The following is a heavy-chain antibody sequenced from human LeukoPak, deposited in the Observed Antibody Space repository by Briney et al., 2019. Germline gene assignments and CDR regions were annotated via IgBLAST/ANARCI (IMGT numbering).Heavy chain of an antibody. CDR2: INTDGTIT. CDR1: GFTFSSYW. Sequence: GGSLRLSRAASGFTFSSYWMHWVRQVPGKGLVWVSHINTDGTITAYADSVKGRFTISRDNARNTLYLQMNSLRADDTAVYYCARDGERISTIGGVYWLDYWGQGILVTVSS. D-gene: IGHD3-16*01. CDR3: ARDGERISTIGGVYWLDY. V-gene: IGHV3-74*01. J-gene: IGHJ4*02.